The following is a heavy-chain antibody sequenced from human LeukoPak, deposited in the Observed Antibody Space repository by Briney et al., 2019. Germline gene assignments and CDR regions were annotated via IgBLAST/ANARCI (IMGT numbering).Heavy chain of an antibody. CDR1: GFSFDFSGYA. J-gene: IGHJ4*02. CDR3: AKGDYYDFWSGYYRGEVFDY. V-gene: IGHV3-23*05. D-gene: IGHD3-3*01. CDR2: INGIGTSL. Sequence: GGSLRLSCAASGFSFDFSGYAMSWVRQAPGKGLEWVSGINGIGTSLYYADSVKGRFTISRDNSDDTLYLQMNSLRADDTAVYYCAKGDYYDFWSGYYRGEVFDYWGQGTLVTVSS.